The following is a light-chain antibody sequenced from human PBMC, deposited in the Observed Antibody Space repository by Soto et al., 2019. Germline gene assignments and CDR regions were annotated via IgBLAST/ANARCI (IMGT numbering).Light chain of an antibody. Sequence: DIQMTQSPSTLSASVGDRVTITCRASQTITTSLAWYQQKPGKAPKLLIYKASSLESGVPSRFSGSGSGTEFTLTISSLHPDDFATYYCQQYDSYSLRTFGQGTRVVI. CDR2: KAS. CDR1: QTITTS. V-gene: IGKV1-5*03. J-gene: IGKJ1*01. CDR3: QQYDSYSLRT.